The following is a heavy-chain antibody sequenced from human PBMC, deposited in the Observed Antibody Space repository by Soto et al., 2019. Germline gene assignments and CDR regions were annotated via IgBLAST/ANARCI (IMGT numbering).Heavy chain of an antibody. D-gene: IGHD2-15*01. CDR3: ARQCRGVTCHWFVP. CDR2: ISHGGNT. V-gene: IGHV4-34*01. CDR1: GGSFSGYY. Sequence: SETLSLTCAVYGGSFSGYYWSLVRQPPGKGLEWIGEISHGGNTNYNPSLKSRVTISVDTSKNQFSLTLTSVTAADTAVYYCARQCRGVTCHWFVPWGQGTLVTVSS. J-gene: IGHJ5*02.